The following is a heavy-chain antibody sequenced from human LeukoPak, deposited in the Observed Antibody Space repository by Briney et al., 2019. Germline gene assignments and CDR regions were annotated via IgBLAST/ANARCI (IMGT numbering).Heavy chain of an antibody. V-gene: IGHV3-23*01. J-gene: IGHJ4*02. CDR3: AKRDGYNNGHFDN. CDR2: ISHSAVTT. D-gene: IGHD5-18*01. CDR1: GFTFYSYA. Sequence: PGGSLRLSCAASGFTFYSYAMTWVRQTPGKGLEWVSTISHSAVTTYYADSVKGRFTISRDNSKNTLYLQMNSLRADDTAVYYCAKRDGYNNGHFDNWGQGTLVTVSS.